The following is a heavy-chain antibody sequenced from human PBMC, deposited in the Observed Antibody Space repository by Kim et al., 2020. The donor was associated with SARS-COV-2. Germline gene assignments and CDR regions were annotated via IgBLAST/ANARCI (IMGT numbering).Heavy chain of an antibody. CDR1: GYRFTNYY. V-gene: IGHV1-46*01. Sequence: ASVKVSCKASGYRFTNYYIHWVRQAPGQGLEWMGIINPTGGGSTSYTQKFQGRVTMTRDTSTSTVYLELDSLRSDDTAVYYCARDPIDRCYNWTPFDYWGQGTLVTVSS. CDR3: ARDPIDRCYNWTPFDY. CDR2: INPTGGGST. J-gene: IGHJ4*02. D-gene: IGHD1-1*01.